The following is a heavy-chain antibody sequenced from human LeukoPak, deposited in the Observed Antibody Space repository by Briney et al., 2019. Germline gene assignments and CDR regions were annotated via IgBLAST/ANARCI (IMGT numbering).Heavy chain of an antibody. D-gene: IGHD1-26*01. CDR1: GVSLSSDY. CDR3: ARQKDSGTYPFDY. Sequence: SETLSLTCTVSGVSLSSDYWSRIRQPPGKGLEWIGSIYYSGSTNYNPSLKSRVTISVDTSKNQFSLKLSSVTAADTAVYYCARQKDSGTYPFDYWGQGTLVTVSS. J-gene: IGHJ4*02. V-gene: IGHV4-59*08. CDR2: IYYSGST.